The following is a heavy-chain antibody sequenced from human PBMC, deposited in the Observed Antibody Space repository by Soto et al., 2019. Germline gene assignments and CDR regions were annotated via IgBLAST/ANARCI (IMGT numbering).Heavy chain of an antibody. J-gene: IGHJ6*02. CDR3: ARDKGYSSSWAYGMDV. V-gene: IGHV3-33*01. D-gene: IGHD6-13*01. CDR2: IWYDGSNK. Sequence: QVQLVESGGGVVQPGRSLRLSCAASGFTFSSYGMHWVRQAPGKGLEWVAVIWYDGSNKYYADSVKGRFTISRDNSKNTLYLQMNSLRAEDTAVYYCARDKGYSSSWAYGMDVWGQGTTVTVSS. CDR1: GFTFSSYG.